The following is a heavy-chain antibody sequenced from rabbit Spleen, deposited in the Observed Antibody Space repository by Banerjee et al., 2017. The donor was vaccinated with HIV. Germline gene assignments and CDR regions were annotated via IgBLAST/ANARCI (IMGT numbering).Heavy chain of an antibody. CDR1: GFTLSSYY. V-gene: IGHV1S7*01. D-gene: IGHD1-1*01. Sequence: QLKESGGGLVQPGGSLKLSCTASGFTLSSYYMNWVRQAPGKGLEWIGYIDPVFGGTYYASWVNGRFTISSHNAQNTLYLQLNSLTAADTATYFCARGYASSSGLPTYYFNLWGPGTLVTVS. CDR3: ARGYASSSGLPTYYFNL. CDR2: IDPVFGGT. J-gene: IGHJ4*01.